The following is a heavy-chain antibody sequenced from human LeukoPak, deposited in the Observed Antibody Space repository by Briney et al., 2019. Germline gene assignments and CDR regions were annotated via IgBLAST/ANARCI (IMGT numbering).Heavy chain of an antibody. Sequence: GGSLRLSCAASGFTFRNYWMSWVRQAPGKGLEWVAVISYDGSNKYYADSVKGRFTISRDNSKNTLYLQMNSLRAEDTAVYYCARDLGGGYYDSSGYYPIDYWGQGTLVTVSS. J-gene: IGHJ4*02. CDR1: GFTFRNYW. CDR2: ISYDGSNK. D-gene: IGHD3-22*01. V-gene: IGHV3-30-3*01. CDR3: ARDLGGGYYDSSGYYPIDY.